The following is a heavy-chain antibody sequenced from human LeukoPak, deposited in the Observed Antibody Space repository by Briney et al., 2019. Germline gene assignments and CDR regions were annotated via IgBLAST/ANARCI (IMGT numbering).Heavy chain of an antibody. Sequence: PSETVSLNCAVSGDSISTSNSYWGWIRRPPGKGLEWVGSIYYSGNTYCNPSLKSRVTISVDTSKNQFSLKLTSVTAAGTAVYYCARQTGVGLFILPGGRGTLVTVSS. V-gene: IGHV4-39*01. CDR3: ARQTGVGLFILP. CDR1: GDSISTSNSY. D-gene: IGHD3-3*01. CDR2: IYYSGNT. J-gene: IGHJ4*02.